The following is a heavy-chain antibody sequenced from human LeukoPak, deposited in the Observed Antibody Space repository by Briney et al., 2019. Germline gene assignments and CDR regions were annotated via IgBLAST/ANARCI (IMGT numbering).Heavy chain of an antibody. CDR2: FYLGDSDT. V-gene: IGHV5-51*01. J-gene: IGHJ4*02. Sequence: GESLKISCKGSGYSFPNYWIGWVRQMPGKGLEWMGIFYLGDSDTRYSPSFQGQVTISADKSISTAYLQWSSLKASDTAMYYCARLYRESDYYDSSGYVDYWGQGILVTVSS. CDR3: ARLYRESDYYDSSGYVDY. D-gene: IGHD3-22*01. CDR1: GYSFPNYW.